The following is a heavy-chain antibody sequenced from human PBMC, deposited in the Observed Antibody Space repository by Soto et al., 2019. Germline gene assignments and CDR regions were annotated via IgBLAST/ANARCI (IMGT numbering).Heavy chain of an antibody. J-gene: IGHJ6*03. CDR1: GYSFTGYA. V-gene: IGHV1-8*02. D-gene: IGHD2-8*02. CDR3: GRGLGLLAYYYYMDV. Sequence: ASVKVSCKASGYSFTGYAMHWVRQAPGQGLEWMGWINPNNGDTNYAQKFQGRVTMIRNTSISTAYMELSSLRSEDTAVYYCGRGLGLLAYYYYMDVWGKGTTVTVSS. CDR2: INPNNGDT.